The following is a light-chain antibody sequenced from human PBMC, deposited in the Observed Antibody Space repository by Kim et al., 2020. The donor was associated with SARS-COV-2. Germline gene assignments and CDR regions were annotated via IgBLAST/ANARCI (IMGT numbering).Light chain of an antibody. V-gene: IGLV3-25*03. CDR3: QSADSSGTLEV. Sequence: SYELTQPPSVSVSPGQTARITCCGDALPKQYAYWYQQKPGQAPVLVIYKDSERPSGIPERFSGSSSGTTVTLTISGVQAEDEADYYCQSADSSGTLEVFGGGTKLTVL. J-gene: IGLJ2*01. CDR1: ALPKQY. CDR2: KDS.